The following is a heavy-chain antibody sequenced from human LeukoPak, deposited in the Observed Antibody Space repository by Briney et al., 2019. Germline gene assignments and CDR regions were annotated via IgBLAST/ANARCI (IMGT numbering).Heavy chain of an antibody. CDR2: INHSGST. Sequence: ASEPLSLTCAVYGGSFSGYYWSWIRKPPGKGLEWIGEINHSGSTNYNPSLKSRVTISVDTSKNQFSLKLSSVTAADTAVYYCARGSSENYDFWSGYSGYYYYYMDVWGKGTTVTVSS. V-gene: IGHV4-34*01. J-gene: IGHJ6*03. CDR3: ARGSSENYDFWSGYSGYYYYYMDV. D-gene: IGHD3-3*01. CDR1: GGSFSGYY.